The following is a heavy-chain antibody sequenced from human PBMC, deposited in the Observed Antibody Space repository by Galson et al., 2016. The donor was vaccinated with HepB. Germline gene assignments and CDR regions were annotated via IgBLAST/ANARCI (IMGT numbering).Heavy chain of an antibody. V-gene: IGHV3-53*01. CDR1: GFSVNNNY. CDR2: IYGGGTT. J-gene: IGHJ4*02. CDR3: ASHGGSPSGLLGATEGLDY. Sequence: SLRLSCAASGFSVNNNYTTWVRQAPGKGLEWVSVIYGGGTTYFADSVKGRFTMSRDTSKNTLYLQMNSLRAEDTAVYYCASHGGSPSGLLGATEGLDYWGLGTLVTVSS. D-gene: IGHD3-16*01.